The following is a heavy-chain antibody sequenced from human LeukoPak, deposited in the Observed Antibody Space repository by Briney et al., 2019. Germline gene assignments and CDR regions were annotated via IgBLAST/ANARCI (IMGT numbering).Heavy chain of an antibody. CDR1: GFTFSSYA. CDR3: ATIDYGDYDDAFDI. CDR2: ISYDGSNK. D-gene: IGHD4-17*01. V-gene: IGHV3-30-3*01. Sequence: GGSLRLSCAASGFTFSSYAMHWVRQAPGKGLEWVAVISYDGSNKYYADSVKGRFTISRDNSKNTLYLQMNSLRAEDMAVYYCATIDYGDYDDAFDIWGQGTMVTVSS. J-gene: IGHJ3*02.